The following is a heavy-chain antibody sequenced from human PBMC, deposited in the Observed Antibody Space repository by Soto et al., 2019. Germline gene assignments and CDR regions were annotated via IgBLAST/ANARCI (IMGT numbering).Heavy chain of an antibody. V-gene: IGHV1-69*13. Sequence: ASVKVSCKASGGTFSSYAISWVRQAPGQGLEWMGGIIPIFGTANYAQKLQGRVTITADESTSTAYMELSSLRSEDTAVFYCAIDMESIAARGGTHGAFDIWGQGTMVTVSS. CDR3: AIDMESIAARGGTHGAFDI. J-gene: IGHJ3*02. CDR2: IIPIFGTA. CDR1: GGTFSSYA. D-gene: IGHD6-6*01.